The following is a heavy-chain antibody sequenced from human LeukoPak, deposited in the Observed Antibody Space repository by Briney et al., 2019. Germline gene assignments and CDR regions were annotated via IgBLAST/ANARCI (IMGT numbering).Heavy chain of an antibody. Sequence: SETLSLTCTVSGGSISSSSYYWGWIRQPPGKGLEWIGSIYYSGSTYYNPSLKSRVTISVDTSKNQFSLKLSSATAADTAVYYCATGLLTAIAGNFDYWGQGTPVTVSS. CDR3: ATGLLTAIAGNFDY. CDR2: IYYSGST. J-gene: IGHJ4*02. D-gene: IGHD2-21*02. CDR1: GGSISSSSYY. V-gene: IGHV4-39*01.